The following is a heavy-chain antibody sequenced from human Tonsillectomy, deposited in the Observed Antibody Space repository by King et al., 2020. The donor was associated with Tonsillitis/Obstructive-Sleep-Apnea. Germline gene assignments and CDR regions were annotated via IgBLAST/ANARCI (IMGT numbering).Heavy chain of an antibody. J-gene: IGHJ6*02. CDR1: GFTFSSYG. D-gene: IGHD6-19*01. Sequence: VQLVESGGGVVQPGRSLRLSCAASGFTFSSYGMHWVRQAPGKGLEGVAVIWYDGSNKYSADSVKGRFTISRDNSKNTLYLQMNSLRAEDTAVYYCARDGSSGWPYYYYYYGMDVWGQGTTVTVSS. CDR2: IWYDGSNK. V-gene: IGHV3-33*01. CDR3: ARDGSSGWPYYYYYYGMDV.